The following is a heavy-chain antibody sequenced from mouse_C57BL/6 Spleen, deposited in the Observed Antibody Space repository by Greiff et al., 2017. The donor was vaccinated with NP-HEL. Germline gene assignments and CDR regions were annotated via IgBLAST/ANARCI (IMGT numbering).Heavy chain of an antibody. V-gene: IGHV1-55*01. CDR2: IYPGSGST. CDR1: GYTFTSYW. CDR3: ARWPLYYDYDRGYFDY. Sequence: VQLQQSGAELVKPGASVKMSCKASGYTFTSYWITWVKQRPGQGLEWIGDIYPGSGSTNYNEKFKSKATLTVDTSSSTAYMQLSILTAEDSAVYYCARWPLYYDYDRGYFDYWGQGTTLTVSS. J-gene: IGHJ2*01. D-gene: IGHD2-4*01.